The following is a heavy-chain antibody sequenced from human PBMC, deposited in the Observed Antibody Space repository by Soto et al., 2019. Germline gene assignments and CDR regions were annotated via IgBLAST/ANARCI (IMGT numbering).Heavy chain of an antibody. CDR2: IDHSGST. V-gene: IGHV4-34*01. CDR3: ASGYCSSTWCYGRPKNWVEP. Sequence: SETLSLTCAVYGGSYSGYYWSWIRQPPGKGLEWVGEIDHSGSTNYNPSLKSRVTISVDTSKNQFSLKLHSVTATDTAVYYCASGYCSSTWCYGRPKNWVEPWGQGTQVTFSS. CDR1: GGSYSGYY. J-gene: IGHJ5*02. D-gene: IGHD2-2*01.